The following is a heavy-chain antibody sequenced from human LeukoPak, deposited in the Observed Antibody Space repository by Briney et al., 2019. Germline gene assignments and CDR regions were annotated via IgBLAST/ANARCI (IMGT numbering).Heavy chain of an antibody. D-gene: IGHD3-10*01. V-gene: IGHV3-7*04. CDR3: ARWYGGSGSWVLDV. Sequence: GGSLRLSCAASGFSISNDWMSWGRQAPGKGLEWVANIKQDGSEKKYVDSVKGRFSISRDNAKNSLYLQIYSLRVEDTAGYYCARWYGGSGSWVLDVWGRGTTVTVSS. CDR2: IKQDGSEK. CDR1: GFSISNDW. J-gene: IGHJ6*02.